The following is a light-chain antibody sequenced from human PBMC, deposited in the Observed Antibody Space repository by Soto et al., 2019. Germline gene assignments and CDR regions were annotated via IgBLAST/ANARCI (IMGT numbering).Light chain of an antibody. Sequence: QSVLTQPPSVSAAPGQKFTVSFSVIVSNIDNNFVSCYLQLPGTAPKLLIYENNMRPSGIPYLFSFSKSFTSSTLDIAGLXTGAEADYYCAKWDTSLSAGVFGPGTKVPVL. J-gene: IGLJ1*01. V-gene: IGLV1-51*02. CDR2: ENN. CDR1: VSNIDNNF. CDR3: AKWDTSLSAGV.